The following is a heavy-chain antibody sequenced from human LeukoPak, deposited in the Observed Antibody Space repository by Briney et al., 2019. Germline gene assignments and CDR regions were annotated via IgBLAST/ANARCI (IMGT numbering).Heavy chain of an antibody. J-gene: IGHJ3*02. CDR2: IKSDGSST. V-gene: IGHV3-74*01. Sequence: PGGSLRLSCAASGFTFSSYWMHWVRQAPGKGLVWVSRIKSDGSSTTYADSVKGRFTIYRDNAKNTLYLQMNSLRAEDTAVYCCARGGGPPEALGDVSNIWGQGTMVTVSS. D-gene: IGHD3-16*01. CDR1: GFTFSSYW. CDR3: ARGGGPPEALGDVSNI.